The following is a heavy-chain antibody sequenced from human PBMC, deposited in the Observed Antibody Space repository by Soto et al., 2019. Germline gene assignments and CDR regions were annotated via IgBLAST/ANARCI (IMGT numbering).Heavy chain of an antibody. V-gene: IGHV1-69*01. CDR2: IIPIFGTA. CDR1: GGTFSSYA. D-gene: IGHD6-19*01. Sequence: QVQLVQSVAEVKKPGSSVKFSCKASGGTFSSYAISLVRQATGEGLEWMGGIIPIFGTANYAQMFQGRVTITADESTSTVYMELSSLRFEDTAVYYCSRDRRIAVAGTEFDYWGQETLVTVSS. CDR3: SRDRRIAVAGTEFDY. J-gene: IGHJ4*02.